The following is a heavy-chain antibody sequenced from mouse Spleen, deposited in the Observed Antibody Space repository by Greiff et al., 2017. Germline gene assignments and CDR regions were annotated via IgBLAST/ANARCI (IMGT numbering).Heavy chain of an antibody. V-gene: IGHV1-15*01. Sequence: VQLQQSGAELVRPGASVTLSCKASGYTFTDYEMHWVKQTPVHGLEWIGAIDPETGGTAYNQKFKGKAILTADKSSSTAYMELRSLTSEDSAVYYCTRGDHRYDSAWFAYWGQGTLVTVSA. J-gene: IGHJ3*01. CDR3: TRGDHRYDSAWFAY. CDR2: IDPETGGT. D-gene: IGHD2-14*01. CDR1: GYTFTDYE.